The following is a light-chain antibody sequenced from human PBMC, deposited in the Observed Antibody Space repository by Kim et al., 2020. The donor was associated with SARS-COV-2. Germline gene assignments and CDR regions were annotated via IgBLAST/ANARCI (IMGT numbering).Light chain of an antibody. J-gene: IGKJ2*03. Sequence: SPGETATLSCRASESVSSYLDWYQQKPGQAPRLLIYEASNRATGIPARFSGSGSGTDFTLTISRLEPEDFAVYYCQQGSNWTPGYSFGQGTKLEI. V-gene: IGKV3-11*01. CDR3: QQGSNWTPGYS. CDR1: ESVSSY. CDR2: EAS.